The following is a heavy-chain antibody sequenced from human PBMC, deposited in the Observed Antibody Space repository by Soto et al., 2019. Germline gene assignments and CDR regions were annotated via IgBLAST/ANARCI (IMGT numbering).Heavy chain of an antibody. Sequence: PSETLSLTCAVYGGSFSGYYWSWIRQPPGKGLEWIGEINHSGSTNYNPSLKSRVTISVDTSRNQFSLKLSSVTAADTAVYYCARRMVTKPFDYWGQGTLVTVS. CDR2: INHSGST. V-gene: IGHV4-34*01. J-gene: IGHJ4*02. D-gene: IGHD2-21*02. CDR1: GGSFSGYY. CDR3: ARRMVTKPFDY.